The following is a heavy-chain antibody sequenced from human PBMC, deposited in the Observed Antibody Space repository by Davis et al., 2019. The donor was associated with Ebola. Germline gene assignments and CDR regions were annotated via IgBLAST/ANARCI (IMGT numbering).Heavy chain of an antibody. Sequence: GGSLRLSCSASGFISSTSVFTWVRQAPGKGLESVSTSFTSADTYYADSVKGRFTISSDNSKNTLYLQMNGLRVEDTAIYYCAKDNRNIWSEVWGQGTMVTVSS. CDR3: AKDNRNIWSEV. CDR2: SFTSADT. CDR1: GFISSTSV. V-gene: IGHV3-23*01. D-gene: IGHD2/OR15-2a*01. J-gene: IGHJ3*01.